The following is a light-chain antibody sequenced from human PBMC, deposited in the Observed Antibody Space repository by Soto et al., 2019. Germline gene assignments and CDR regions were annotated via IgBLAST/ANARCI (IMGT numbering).Light chain of an antibody. J-gene: IGLJ1*01. Sequence: QSVLTQPPSASGTPGQRVTNSCSGSSSNIAINYVYWYQQLPGTAPKLLINRNNQRPSGVPDRFSGSKSGTSASLVISGLRSEDEADYYCAAWDDSLSSSYVFGSGTKLTVL. CDR2: RNN. V-gene: IGLV1-47*01. CDR3: AAWDDSLSSSYV. CDR1: SSNIAINY.